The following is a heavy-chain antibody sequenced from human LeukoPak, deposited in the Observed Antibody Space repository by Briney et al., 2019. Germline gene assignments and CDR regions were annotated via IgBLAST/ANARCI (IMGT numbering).Heavy chain of an antibody. CDR1: GFTFSSYS. Sequence: GGTLRLSCAASGFTFSSYSMNWVRQAPGKGLEWVSSISSSSGYIYYADSVKGRFTISRDNAKNSLYLQMNSLRAEDTAVYYWARVPSDYWGQGTLVTVSS. CDR3: ARVPSDY. CDR2: ISSSSGYI. J-gene: IGHJ4*02. V-gene: IGHV3-21*06.